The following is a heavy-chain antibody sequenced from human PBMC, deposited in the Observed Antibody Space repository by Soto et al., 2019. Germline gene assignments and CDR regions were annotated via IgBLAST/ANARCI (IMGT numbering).Heavy chain of an antibody. CDR3: ARSVEGHFDY. D-gene: IGHD6-19*01. CDR2: ITSDTKTI. Sequence: EVQLVESGGDLVHRGGSLRLSCVASGFTFSVYSMNWVRQAPGKGLEWFSYITSDTKTIKYADSVKGRFTISRDNAKNSVYLQMNSLRDEATAVYYCARSVEGHFDYWGQGTVVTVSS. J-gene: IGHJ4*02. V-gene: IGHV3-48*02. CDR1: GFTFSVYS.